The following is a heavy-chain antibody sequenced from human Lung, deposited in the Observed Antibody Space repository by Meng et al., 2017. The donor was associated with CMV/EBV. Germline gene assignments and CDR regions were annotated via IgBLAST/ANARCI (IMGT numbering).Heavy chain of an antibody. V-gene: IGHV1-2*02. J-gene: IGHJ3*02. CDR3: ARRQYQLVGLAAFDI. Sequence: ASXXVSCKASGYTFTGYYMHWVRQAPGQGLEWMGWINPNSGGTNYAQKFQGRVTMTRDTSISTAYMELSRLRSDDTAVYYCARRQYQLVGLAAFDIWGQGTMVTVSS. CDR1: GYTFTGYY. CDR2: INPNSGGT. D-gene: IGHD2-2*01.